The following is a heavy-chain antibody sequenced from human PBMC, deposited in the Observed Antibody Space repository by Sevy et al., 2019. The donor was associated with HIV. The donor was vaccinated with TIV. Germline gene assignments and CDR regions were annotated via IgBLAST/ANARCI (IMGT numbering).Heavy chain of an antibody. V-gene: IGHV3-73*01. J-gene: IGHJ6*02. D-gene: IGHD2-15*01. CDR1: GFTFSGSA. Sequence: GGSLRLSCAASGFTFSGSAMHWVRQASGKGLEWVGRIRSKANSDATAYAASVKGRFTISRDDSKNTAYLQMNSLKTEDTAVYYCTRRSERTIGSYYYYGMDVWGQGTTVTVSS. CDR2: IRSKANSDAT. CDR3: TRRSERTIGSYYYYGMDV.